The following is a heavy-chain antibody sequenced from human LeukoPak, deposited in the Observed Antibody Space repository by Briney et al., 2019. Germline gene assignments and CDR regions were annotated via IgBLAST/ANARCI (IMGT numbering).Heavy chain of an antibody. CDR3: ARDPETYYYDSSGYTAAFDI. CDR1: GFTFCSYS. D-gene: IGHD3-22*01. Sequence: SGGSLRLSWAASGFTFCSYSMSWVRQAPGEGLEVVSSIISSSSYIYYADSVKGRCTISRDNVKNSLYLQVNKLRAEDTAVYYCARDPETYYYDSSGYTAAFDIWGQGTMVTVSS. V-gene: IGHV3-21*01. J-gene: IGHJ3*02. CDR2: IISSSSYI.